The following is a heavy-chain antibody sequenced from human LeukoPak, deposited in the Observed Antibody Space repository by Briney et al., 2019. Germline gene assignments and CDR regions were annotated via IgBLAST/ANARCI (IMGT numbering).Heavy chain of an antibody. CDR1: GFTFSSYS. Sequence: GGSLRLSCAASGFTFSSYSMNWARQAPGRGLEWVSYISSSGSTTHYADSAKGRFTISRDNAKNSLYLQMNSLRGEDTAVYYCAAKEGTRSDFDYWGQGTLVTVAS. CDR2: ISSSGSTT. V-gene: IGHV3-48*04. D-gene: IGHD1-14*01. J-gene: IGHJ4*02. CDR3: AAKEGTRSDFDY.